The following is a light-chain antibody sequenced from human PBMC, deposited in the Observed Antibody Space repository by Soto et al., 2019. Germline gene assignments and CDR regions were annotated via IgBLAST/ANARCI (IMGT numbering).Light chain of an antibody. Sequence: DIQMTQSPSSLSASVGDGVTITCRASQTIGKFLNWYHQKPGKAPNLLIYGASNLQSGVPSRFSGSGSGTEFTLTISSLQPEDFATYYCQQSYTTPPTFGGGTKVEI. CDR3: QQSYTTPPT. V-gene: IGKV1-39*01. J-gene: IGKJ4*01. CDR1: QTIGKF. CDR2: GAS.